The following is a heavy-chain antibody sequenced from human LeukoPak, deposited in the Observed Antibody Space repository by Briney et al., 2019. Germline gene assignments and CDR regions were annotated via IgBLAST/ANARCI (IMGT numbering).Heavy chain of an antibody. CDR1: GGTFSSYA. Sequence: GASVKVSCKASGGTFSSYAISWVRQAPRQGLEWMGGIIPIFGTANYAQKFQGRVTITADKSTSTAYMELSSLRSEDTAVYYCARSSKKYYYDSSGPNDAFDIWGQGTMVTVSS. V-gene: IGHV1-69*06. D-gene: IGHD3-22*01. J-gene: IGHJ3*02. CDR2: IIPIFGTA. CDR3: ARSSKKYYYDSSGPNDAFDI.